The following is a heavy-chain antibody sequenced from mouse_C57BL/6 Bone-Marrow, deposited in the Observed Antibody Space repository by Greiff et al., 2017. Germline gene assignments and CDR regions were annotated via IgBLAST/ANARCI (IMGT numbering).Heavy chain of an antibody. V-gene: IGHV2-2*01. Sequence: VQLQESGPGLVQPSQSLSITCTVSGFSLTSYGVHWVRQSPGKGLEWLGVIWSGGSTDYNAAFISRLSISKDNSKSQVFFKMNSLQADDTAIYYCARKIYYDYVWFAYWGQGTLVTVSA. CDR2: IWSGGST. J-gene: IGHJ3*01. CDR3: ARKIYYDYVWFAY. CDR1: GFSLTSYG. D-gene: IGHD2-4*01.